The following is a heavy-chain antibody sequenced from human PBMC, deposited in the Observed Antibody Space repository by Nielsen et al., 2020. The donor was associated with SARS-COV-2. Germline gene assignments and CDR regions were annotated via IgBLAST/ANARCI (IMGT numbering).Heavy chain of an antibody. J-gene: IGHJ6*02. Sequence: GGSLRLSCAASRFSFSRYGMNWVRQAPGKGLEWVANIEEDGSEKFYLDSVKGRFTISRDNAKNSLYLQMNNLKAEDTAVYYCARVSSMWLTYMDVWGQGTTVTVSS. V-gene: IGHV3-7*01. CDR3: ARVSSMWLTYMDV. D-gene: IGHD6-19*01. CDR2: IEEDGSEK. CDR1: RFSFSRYG.